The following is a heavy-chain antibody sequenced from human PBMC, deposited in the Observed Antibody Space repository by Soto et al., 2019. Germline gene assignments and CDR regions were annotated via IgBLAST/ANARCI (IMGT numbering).Heavy chain of an antibody. D-gene: IGHD3-10*01. CDR3: TGITWFRGMDV. CDR2: TYYKTKCNN. V-gene: IGHV6-1*01. J-gene: IGHJ6*04. CDR1: GDSGSSNSAV. Sequence: PSHTLSRTCVISGDSGSSNSAVWNWISQSPSIGLDFLGSTYYKTKCNNDYALSVKSRITSNPDTANKQFSRHLYSVTPEDTAVYYCTGITWFRGMDVSGTGT.